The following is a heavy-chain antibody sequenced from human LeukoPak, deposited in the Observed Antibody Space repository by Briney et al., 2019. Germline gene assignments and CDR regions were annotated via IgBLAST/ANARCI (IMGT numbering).Heavy chain of an antibody. Sequence: PGGSLRLSRTVSGFTVSSNSWSWVRQAPGKGLEWVSFIYSGGKTHSSDSVKGRFTISRDNSKNTLYLQMSSLRAGDTAVYYCARGYYDSSGYYYRGAFDIWGQGTMVTVSS. CDR2: IYSGGKT. D-gene: IGHD3-22*01. J-gene: IGHJ3*02. V-gene: IGHV3-53*01. CDR1: GFTVSSNS. CDR3: ARGYYDSSGYYYRGAFDI.